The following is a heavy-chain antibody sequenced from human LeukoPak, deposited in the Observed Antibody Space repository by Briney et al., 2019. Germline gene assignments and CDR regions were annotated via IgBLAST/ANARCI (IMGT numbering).Heavy chain of an antibody. CDR1: GFTFSSYW. CDR3: ASQPGYSSGWYGTGFFDY. J-gene: IGHJ4*02. CDR2: IEQDGSEK. V-gene: IGHV3-7*01. Sequence: GGSLRLSCAASGFTFSSYWMSWVRQAPGKGLEWVANIEQDGSEKYYVDSVKGRCTISRDNAKNSLSLQMNSLRAEDTAVYYCASQPGYSSGWYGTGFFDYWGQGTPVTVSS. D-gene: IGHD6-19*01.